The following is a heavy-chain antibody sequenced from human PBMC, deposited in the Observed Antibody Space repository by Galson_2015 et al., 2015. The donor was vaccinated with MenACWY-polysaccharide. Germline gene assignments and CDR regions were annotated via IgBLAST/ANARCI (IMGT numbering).Heavy chain of an antibody. J-gene: IGHJ4*02. CDR2: IKQDGSEK. CDR1: GFTFSSYW. Sequence: SLRLSCAASGFTFSSYWMSWVRQAPGKGLEWVANIKQDGSEKYYVDSVKGRFTISRDNAKNSLYLQMNSLRAEDTAVYYCASDDSSGYKDFDYWGQGTLVTVSS. V-gene: IGHV3-7*01. D-gene: IGHD3-22*01. CDR3: ASDDSSGYKDFDY.